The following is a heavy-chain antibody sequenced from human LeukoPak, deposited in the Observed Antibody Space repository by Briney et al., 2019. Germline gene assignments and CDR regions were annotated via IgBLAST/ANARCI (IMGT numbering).Heavy chain of an antibody. CDR3: ARDKRGGSPYYFDY. V-gene: IGHV4-61*02. CDR2: IYTGGST. J-gene: IGHJ4*02. CDR1: GGSISSGSYY. D-gene: IGHD2-15*01. Sequence: SETLSLTCTVSGGSISSGSYYWSWIRQAAGKGVEWIGRIYTGGSTNYNPSLKSRVTISVDTSKNQFSLRLSSVTAADTAVYYCARDKRGGSPYYFDYWGQGTLVTVSS.